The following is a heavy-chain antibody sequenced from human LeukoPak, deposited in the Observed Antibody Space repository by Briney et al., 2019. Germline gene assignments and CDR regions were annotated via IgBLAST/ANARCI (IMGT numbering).Heavy chain of an antibody. J-gene: IGHJ4*02. CDR1: GFTFSSSA. V-gene: IGHV1-58*01. D-gene: IGHD5-24*01. CDR2: IVVGSGNT. Sequence: SVKVSCKASGFTFSSSAVQWVRQARGQRLEWIGWIVVGSGNTNYAQRFQDRDTITRDMSTRTAYMELTSLRSEDTAVYYCAADYHDYNTFDYWGQGTLVTVSS. CDR3: AADYHDYNTFDY.